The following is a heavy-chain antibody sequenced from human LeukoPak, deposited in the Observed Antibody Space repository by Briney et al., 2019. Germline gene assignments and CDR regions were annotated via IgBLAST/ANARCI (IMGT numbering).Heavy chain of an antibody. V-gene: IGHV3-23*01. CDR2: ISGSGGST. CDR1: GGTFSSYA. J-gene: IGHJ6*02. Sequence: GGPLRLSCAASGGTFSSYAMSWVRQAPGKGLEWVSAISGSGGSTYYADSVKGRFTISRDNSKNTLYLQMNSLRAEDTAVYYCAKEEWTMVRGVPYYYGMDVWGQGTTVTVSS. CDR3: AKEEWTMVRGVPYYYGMDV. D-gene: IGHD3-10*01.